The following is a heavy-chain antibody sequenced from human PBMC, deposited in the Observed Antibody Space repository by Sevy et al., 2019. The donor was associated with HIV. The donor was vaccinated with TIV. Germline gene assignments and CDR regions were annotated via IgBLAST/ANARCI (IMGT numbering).Heavy chain of an antibody. CDR1: GFTFSSYW. CDR2: INSDGSST. J-gene: IGHJ4*02. D-gene: IGHD2-2*02. V-gene: IGHV3-74*01. CDR3: TRADRLTIRPVVY. Sequence: GGSLRLSCAASGFTFSSYWMHWVRQVPGKGLVWVSRINSDGSSTTYADSVKGRFTISRDNAKNTLYLQMNSLRAEDTALYYCTRADRLTIRPVVYWGQGTLVTVSS.